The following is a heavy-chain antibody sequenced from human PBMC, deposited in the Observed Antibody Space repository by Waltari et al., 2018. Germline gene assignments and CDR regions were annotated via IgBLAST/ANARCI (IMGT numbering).Heavy chain of an antibody. CDR3: SVSLNS. CDR1: GFTFSNSW. Sequence: EVQLVESGGGLVQPGGSLRLSCAASGFTFSNSWMDWVRQAPGKGLEWVANIKPDGSESHHVDSVKGRFTISRDNAQNLLYLQMNSLRAEDTAVYYCSVSLNSWGQGTLVTVSS. J-gene: IGHJ4*02. V-gene: IGHV3-7*01. CDR2: IKPDGSES.